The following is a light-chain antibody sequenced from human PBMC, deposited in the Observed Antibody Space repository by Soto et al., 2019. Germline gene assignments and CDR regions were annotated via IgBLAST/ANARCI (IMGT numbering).Light chain of an antibody. J-gene: IGLJ1*01. Sequence: QSVLTQPPSASGSPGQSATISCTGTSSDIGAYNYVSWYQQHPGKVPKLMIYEVSKRPSGVPDRFSASKSGNTASLTVSGLQAEDEADYYCSSHGGANNFYVFGTGTKVTVL. V-gene: IGLV2-8*01. CDR1: SSDIGAYNY. CDR2: EVS. CDR3: SSHGGANNFYV.